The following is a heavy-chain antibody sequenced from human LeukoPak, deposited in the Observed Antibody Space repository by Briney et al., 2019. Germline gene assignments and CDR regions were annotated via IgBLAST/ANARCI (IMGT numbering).Heavy chain of an antibody. D-gene: IGHD3-10*01. CDR3: TRETVEFGEAADYYYRGMDV. CDR1: GASISSSDYF. Sequence: SQTLSLTCTVSGASISSSDYFWSWIRQSPGKGLEWIGYLYYGDNTYYNPSLQSRVTISVDTSKNHFSLKLGSVTAADTAVYYCTRETVEFGEAADYYYRGMDVWGKGTTVIVS. CDR2: LYYGDNT. V-gene: IGHV4-30-4*01. J-gene: IGHJ6*04.